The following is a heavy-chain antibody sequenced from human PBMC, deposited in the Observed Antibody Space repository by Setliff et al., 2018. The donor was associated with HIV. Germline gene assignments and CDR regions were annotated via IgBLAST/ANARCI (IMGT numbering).Heavy chain of an antibody. CDR1: GYTFTNYF. V-gene: IGHV1-69-2*01. D-gene: IGHD1-26*01. CDR3: ATVRIVGATEFDY. CDR2: VDPEDGET. J-gene: IGHJ4*02. Sequence: ASVKVSCKASGYTFTNYFMHRVRQAPGEGLEWVGRVDPEDGETRYAMKFQGSVTISADTSTDTTYLSLTSLRSQDTAVYYCATVRIVGATEFDYWGQGTVVTVSS.